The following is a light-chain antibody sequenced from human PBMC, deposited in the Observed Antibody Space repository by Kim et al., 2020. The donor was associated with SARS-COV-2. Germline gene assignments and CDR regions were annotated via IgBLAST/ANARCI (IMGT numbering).Light chain of an antibody. V-gene: IGLV4-69*01. J-gene: IGLJ3*02. CDR3: QSLDSGIGV. CDR1: GGHTADA. CDR2: VNSDGSH. Sequence: ASVRLTCTRTGGHTADASAWHQQQPEKGPRYLMTVNSDGSHTKGDGIPGRFSGSSSAAERYLIISGLQSDDEADYYCQSLDSGIGVFGGGTQLTVL.